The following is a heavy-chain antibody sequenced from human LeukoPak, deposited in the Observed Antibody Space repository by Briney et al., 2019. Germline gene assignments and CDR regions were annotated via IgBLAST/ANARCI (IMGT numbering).Heavy chain of an antibody. CDR1: GGTFSSYA. CDR3: ARETGTATYSLDY. V-gene: IGHV1-69*05. D-gene: IGHD1-7*01. Sequence: SVKVSCKASGGTFSSYAISWVRQAPGQGLEWMGGIIPIFGTANYAQKFQDRVTITTDESTSTAYMELSSLRSEDTAVYYCARETGTATYSLDYWGQGTLVTVSS. J-gene: IGHJ4*02. CDR2: IIPIFGTA.